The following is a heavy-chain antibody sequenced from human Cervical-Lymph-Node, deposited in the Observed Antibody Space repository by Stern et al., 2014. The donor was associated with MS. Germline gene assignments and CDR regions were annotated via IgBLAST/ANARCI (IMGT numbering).Heavy chain of an antibody. CDR1: GFSLSTSGVS. V-gene: IGHV2-5*01. Sequence: QVTLRESGPPLVKPTQTLTLTCTFSGFSLSTSGVSVAWIRQPPGKALEWLSLFYWNGDKRYNPSLKSRVTITKDTSENQVVLKMTSMAPVDTATYYCAHNFGPAGNLDNAFDIWGRGTMVTVSS. CDR3: AHNFGPAGNLDNAFDI. CDR2: FYWNGDK. J-gene: IGHJ3*02. D-gene: IGHD6-13*01.